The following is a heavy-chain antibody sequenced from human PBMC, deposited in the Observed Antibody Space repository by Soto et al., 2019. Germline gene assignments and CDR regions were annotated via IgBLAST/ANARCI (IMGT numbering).Heavy chain of an antibody. D-gene: IGHD1-26*01. CDR3: ARQGVGY. Sequence: QVQLVESGGGVVQPGRSLRLSCAASGFTFSSYAMHWVRQAPGKGLEWVAVISYDGSNKYYADSVKGRFTISRDNSKNTLYRQKNSLRAEDTAVYYCARQGVGYWGQGTLVTVSS. CDR2: ISYDGSNK. CDR1: GFTFSSYA. V-gene: IGHV3-30-3*01. J-gene: IGHJ4*02.